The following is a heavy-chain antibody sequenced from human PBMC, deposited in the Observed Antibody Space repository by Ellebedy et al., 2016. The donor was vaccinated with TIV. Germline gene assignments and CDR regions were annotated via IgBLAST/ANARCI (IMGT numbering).Heavy chain of an antibody. V-gene: IGHV4-39*07. CDR2: ISYTGNT. D-gene: IGHD3-22*01. CDR1: GGSTRISNFY. Sequence: MPSETLSLTCTVSGGSTRISNFYRGWIRQQPGKGLECIGSISYTGNTYYNPSLESRITVSLDTSRNQFSLNLNSVTAADTAVYYCARGYHGDSGFYPPGEWGQGTLVTVSS. CDR3: ARGYHGDSGFYPPGE. J-gene: IGHJ4*02.